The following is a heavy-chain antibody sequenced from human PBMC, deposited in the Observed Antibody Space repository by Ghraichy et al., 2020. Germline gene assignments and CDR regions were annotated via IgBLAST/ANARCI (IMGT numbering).Heavy chain of an antibody. Sequence: GGSLRLSCAASGFTFSDYYMSWIRQAPGKGLEWVSHISSTGSTIYYADSVKGRFTISRDYAKSSLYLQMNSLTAEDTAMYYCARGRYSSGWLDSWGQGTLVIVSS. V-gene: IGHV3-11*01. CDR2: ISSTGSTI. J-gene: IGHJ5*01. CDR3: ARGRYSSGWLDS. CDR1: GFTFSDYY. D-gene: IGHD6-19*01.